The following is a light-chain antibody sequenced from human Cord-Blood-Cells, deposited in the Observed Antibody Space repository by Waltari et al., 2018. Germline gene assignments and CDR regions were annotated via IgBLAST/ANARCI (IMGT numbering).Light chain of an antibody. V-gene: IGKV1-33*01. CDR3: QQYDNLPIT. CDR1: QDISNY. J-gene: IGKJ5*01. Sequence: DIQMTQSPSSPAASVGDTVTTTCQASQDISNYLNWYQQKPGKAPKLLIYDASNLETGVPSRFSGSGSGTDFTFTISSLQPEDIATYYCQQYDNLPITFGQGTRLEIK. CDR2: DAS.